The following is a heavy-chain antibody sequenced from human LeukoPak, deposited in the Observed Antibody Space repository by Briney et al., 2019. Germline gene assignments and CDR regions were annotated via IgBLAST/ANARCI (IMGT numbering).Heavy chain of an antibody. Sequence: SETLSLTCTVSGGSISSYYWSWIRQPAGKGLEWIGRIYTSGSTNYNPSLKSRVTMSVDTSKNQFSLKLSSVTAADTAVYYCARYYDSSGYYDYYFDYWGQGTLVTVSS. CDR3: ARYYDSSGYYDYYFDY. CDR1: GGSISSYY. V-gene: IGHV4-4*07. D-gene: IGHD3-22*01. J-gene: IGHJ4*02. CDR2: IYTSGST.